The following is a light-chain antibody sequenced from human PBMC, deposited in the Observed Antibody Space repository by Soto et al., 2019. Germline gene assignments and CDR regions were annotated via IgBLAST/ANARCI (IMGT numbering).Light chain of an antibody. V-gene: IGLV1-47*01. J-gene: IGLJ3*02. Sequence: QSVLTQPPSASGTPGQRVLISCSGSRSNIGTNYVYWYQQLPGTAPRLLISRNTQRPSGVPDRFSASKSGTSASLAISGLRSEDEADYSCAAWDDRLSGLLFGGGTKLTVL. CDR2: RNT. CDR1: RSNIGTNY. CDR3: AAWDDRLSGLL.